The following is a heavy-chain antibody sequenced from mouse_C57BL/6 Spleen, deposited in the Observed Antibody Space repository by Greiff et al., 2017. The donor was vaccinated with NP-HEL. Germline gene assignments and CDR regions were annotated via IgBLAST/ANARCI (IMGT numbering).Heavy chain of an antibody. CDR3: ASEDLDGSSHYYAMDY. Sequence: EVQLQQSGAELVKPGASVKLSCTASGFNIKDYYMHWVKQRTEQGLEWIGRIDPEDGETKYAPKFQGKATITAATSSNPAYLQLSSLTSEDTAVDYGASEDLDGSSHYYAMDYWGQGTSVTVSS. CDR1: GFNIKDYY. CDR2: IDPEDGET. J-gene: IGHJ4*01. D-gene: IGHD1-1*01. V-gene: IGHV14-2*01.